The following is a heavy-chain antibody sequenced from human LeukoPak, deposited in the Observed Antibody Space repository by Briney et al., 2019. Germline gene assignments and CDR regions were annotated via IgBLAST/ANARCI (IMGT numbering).Heavy chain of an antibody. CDR2: IYHSGST. CDR3: ARRITMVRGVASLPFDI. V-gene: IGHV4-4*02. D-gene: IGHD3-10*01. CDR1: GGSISSSNW. Sequence: KTSETLSLTCAVSGGSISSSNWWSWVRQPPGKGLEWIGEIYHSGSTNYNPSLKSRVTISVDKSKNQFSLKLSSVTAADTAVYYCARRITMVRGVASLPFDIWGQGTMVTVSS. J-gene: IGHJ3*02.